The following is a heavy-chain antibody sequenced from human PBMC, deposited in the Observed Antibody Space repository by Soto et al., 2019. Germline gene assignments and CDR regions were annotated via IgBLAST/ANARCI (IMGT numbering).Heavy chain of an antibody. J-gene: IGHJ4*02. CDR1: GYTFTGYY. CDR2: INPNSGGT. V-gene: IGHV1-2*02. Sequence: ASVKISCKDSGYTFTGYYMHWVRQAPGQGLEWMGWINPNSGGTNYAQKFQGRVTMTRDTSISTAYMELSRLRSADTAVYYCAKGYYDSSGYFFWNFDYWGQGTLVTVSS. D-gene: IGHD3-22*01. CDR3: AKGYYDSSGYFFWNFDY.